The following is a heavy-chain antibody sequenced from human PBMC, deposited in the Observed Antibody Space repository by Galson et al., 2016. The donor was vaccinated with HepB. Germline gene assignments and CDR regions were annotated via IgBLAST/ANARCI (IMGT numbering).Heavy chain of an antibody. V-gene: IGHV4-39*01. D-gene: IGHD1-1*01. Sequence: SETLSLTCSVSGGSISSNTYYWGWVRLPPGKGLEWIGTIFYSGSTYYNPSLKSRVTISVDTSKNQFSLKLSSATAADTAVYYCARLGTALYWYFDLWGRGTQVTVSS. CDR3: ARLGTALYWYFDL. CDR2: IFYSGST. J-gene: IGHJ2*01. CDR1: GGSISSNTYY.